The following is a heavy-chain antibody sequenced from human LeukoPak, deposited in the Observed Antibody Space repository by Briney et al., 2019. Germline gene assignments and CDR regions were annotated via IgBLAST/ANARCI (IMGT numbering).Heavy chain of an antibody. V-gene: IGHV3-23*01. CDR2: ITGSGGTT. Sequence: GGSLRLSCAASGFTFSNYWMHWVRQAPGKGLEWVSGITGSGGTTYYADSVKGRATISRDNSKNTLYLQMNSLRAEDTAIYYCARDLRVISFDNWGQGTLVSVSS. CDR3: ARDLRVISFDN. CDR1: GFTFSNYW. D-gene: IGHD2-21*01. J-gene: IGHJ4*02.